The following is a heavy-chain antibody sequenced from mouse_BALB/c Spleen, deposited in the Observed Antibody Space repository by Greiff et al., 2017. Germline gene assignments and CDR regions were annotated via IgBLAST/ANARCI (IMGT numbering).Heavy chain of an antibody. CDR2: IDPANGNT. V-gene: IGHV14-3*02. Sequence: VLLQQSGAELVKPGASVKLSCTASGFNIKDTYMHWVKQRPEQGLEWIGRIDPANGNTKYDPKFPGKATITADTSSTTAYLQLSSLTSEDTDVYYCAIHYGGYSQIMDYWGQGTSVTVSS. CDR3: AIHYGGYSQIMDY. D-gene: IGHD1-2*01. J-gene: IGHJ4*01. CDR1: GFNIKDTY.